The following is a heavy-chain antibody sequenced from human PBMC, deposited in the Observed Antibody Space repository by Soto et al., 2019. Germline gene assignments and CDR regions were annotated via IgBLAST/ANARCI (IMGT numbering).Heavy chain of an antibody. J-gene: IGHJ4*02. V-gene: IGHV1-69*13. CDR1: GGTFSSYA. CDR3: ARSDYYDSSGYSYYFDY. CDR2: IIPIFGTA. D-gene: IGHD3-22*01. Sequence: SVKVSCKASGGTFSSYAISWVRQAPGQGLEWMGGIIPIFGTANYAQKFQGRVTITADESTSTAYMELSSLRSEDTAVYYCARSDYYDSSGYSYYFDYWGQGTLVTVSS.